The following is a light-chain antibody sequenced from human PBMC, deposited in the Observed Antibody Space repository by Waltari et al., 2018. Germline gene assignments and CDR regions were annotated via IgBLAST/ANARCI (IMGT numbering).Light chain of an antibody. Sequence: QSALTQPASVSGSPGQTIPIPCTGTTSDVGSYHYVSWYQRHPGKAPKLIIYDVYILRPGVSGRFSGSKSGNTASLTISGLQAEDEGDYYCSSYTDDTTLDVVFGGGTKLTVL. J-gene: IGLJ2*01. V-gene: IGLV2-14*03. CDR2: DVY. CDR3: SSYTDDTTLDVV. CDR1: TSDVGSYHY.